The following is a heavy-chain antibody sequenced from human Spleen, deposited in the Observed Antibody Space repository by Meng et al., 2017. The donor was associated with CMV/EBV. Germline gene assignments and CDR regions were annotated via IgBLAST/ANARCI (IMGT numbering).Heavy chain of an antibody. D-gene: IGHD2-15*01. CDR2: IRSKGNSYAT. Sequence: GESLKISCAASGFTFSGSDIHWVRQATGKGLEWVGRIRSKGNSYATGNAVSVKGRFTICRDNSMNTLYLQMNTLRAEDTAVYYCARGGGTFDYWGQGTLVTVSS. CDR3: ARGGGTFDY. V-gene: IGHV3-73*01. CDR1: GFTFSGSD. J-gene: IGHJ4*02.